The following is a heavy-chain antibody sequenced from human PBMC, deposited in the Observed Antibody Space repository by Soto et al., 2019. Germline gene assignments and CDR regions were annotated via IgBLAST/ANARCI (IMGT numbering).Heavy chain of an antibody. CDR3: ARDNGRPQLGGNYYYITDV. V-gene: IGHV1-69*12. CDR1: GGTFSSYA. Sequence: QVQLVQSGAEVKEPGSSVKVSCQASGGTFSSYALSWVRQANGQGLEWMGGIIPLFRRPDYAQKFQGRVTITADESTSTAYMELSSLRSEDTAIYYCARDNGRPQLGGNYYYITDVWGQGTTITVSS. D-gene: IGHD3-3*02. J-gene: IGHJ6*02. CDR2: IIPLFRRP.